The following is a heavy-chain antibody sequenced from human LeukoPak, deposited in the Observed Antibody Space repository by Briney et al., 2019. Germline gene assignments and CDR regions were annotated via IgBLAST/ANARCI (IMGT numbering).Heavy chain of an antibody. CDR3: ARDGGRTGEFDY. Sequence: SETLSHTCTVSGGSISSSSYYWGWIRQPPGKGLEWIGSIYYSGSTYYNPSLKSRVTISVDTSKNQFSLKLSSVTAADTAVYYCARDGGRTGEFDYWGQGTLVTVSS. J-gene: IGHJ4*02. CDR1: GGSISSSSYY. CDR2: IYYSGST. D-gene: IGHD7-27*01. V-gene: IGHV4-39*02.